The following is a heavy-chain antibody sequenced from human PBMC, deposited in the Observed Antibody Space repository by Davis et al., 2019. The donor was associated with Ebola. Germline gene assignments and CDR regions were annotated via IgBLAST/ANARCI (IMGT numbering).Heavy chain of an antibody. CDR3: ADIYGVDV. J-gene: IGHJ6*02. CDR1: GFTFSSYW. V-gene: IGHV3-7*01. CDR2: IKQDGSEK. Sequence: GESLKISCAASGFTFSSYWMSWVRQAPGKGLEWVANIKQDGSEKYYVDSVKGRFTISRDNAKNTLYLQMTGLRAEDTAVYYCADIYGVDVWGQGTTVTVSS.